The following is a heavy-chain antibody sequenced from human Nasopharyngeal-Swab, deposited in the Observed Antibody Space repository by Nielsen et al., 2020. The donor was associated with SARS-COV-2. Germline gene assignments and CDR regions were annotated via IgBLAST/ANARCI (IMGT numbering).Heavy chain of an antibody. D-gene: IGHD3-9*01. Sequence: ASVKVSCKASGYTFTSYDINWVRQATGQGLEWMGWMNPNSGNTGYAQKFQGRVTMTRNTSISTAYMELSSLRSEDTAVYYCARSNPPDYDILTGYYYYGMDVWGQGTTVTVSS. J-gene: IGHJ6*02. CDR3: ARSNPPDYDILTGYYYYGMDV. CDR2: MNPNSGNT. V-gene: IGHV1-8*01. CDR1: GYTFTSYD.